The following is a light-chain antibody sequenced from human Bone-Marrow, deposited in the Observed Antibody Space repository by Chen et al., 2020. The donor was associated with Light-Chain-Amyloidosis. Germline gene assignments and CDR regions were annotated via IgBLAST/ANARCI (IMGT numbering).Light chain of an antibody. Sequence: SYDLTQPPSVSASPGQTARITCSGDDLPTKYAYWYQQKPGQDPVLVIHRDTERPSGISERFSGSSSGTTATLTISGVQAEDEADYHCQSADSSGTYEVIFGGGTKLTVL. CDR2: RDT. V-gene: IGLV3-25*03. CDR1: DLPTKY. J-gene: IGLJ2*01. CDR3: QSADSSGTYEVI.